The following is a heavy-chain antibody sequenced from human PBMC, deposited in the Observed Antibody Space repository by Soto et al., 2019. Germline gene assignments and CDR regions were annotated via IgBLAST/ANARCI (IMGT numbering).Heavy chain of an antibody. CDR1: GYTFTDNY. J-gene: IGHJ4*02. CDR2: INANTGAT. D-gene: IGHD5-12*01. CDR3: ASASARRFSGYVLDS. Sequence: ASVKVSCKASGYTFTDNYIHWVRQAPGQGLERMGWINANTGATNYAQKFQGRVTMTRDTSVSTAYMDLSRLRSDDTAVYYCASASARRFSGYVLDSSGQATVVTVSS. V-gene: IGHV1-2*02.